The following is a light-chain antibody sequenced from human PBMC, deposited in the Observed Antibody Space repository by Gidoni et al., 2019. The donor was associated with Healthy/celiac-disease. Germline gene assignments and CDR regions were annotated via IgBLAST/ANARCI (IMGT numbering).Light chain of an antibody. CDR3: LLSYSGARLYV. CDR1: TGAVTSGHY. V-gene: IGLV7-46*01. CDR2: DTS. J-gene: IGLJ1*01. Sequence: QAVVTQEPSLTVSPGGTVTLTCGSSTGAVTSGHYPYGFQQKPGQAPRTLIYDTSNKHSWTPARFSGALLGGKAALTLSGAQPEDEAEYYCLLSYSGARLYVFGTGTKVTVL.